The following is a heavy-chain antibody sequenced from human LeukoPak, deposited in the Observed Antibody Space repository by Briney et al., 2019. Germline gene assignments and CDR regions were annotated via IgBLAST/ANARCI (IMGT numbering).Heavy chain of an antibody. V-gene: IGHV3-30*18. J-gene: IGHJ4*02. CDR2: ISYDGSNK. CDR3: AKDEWELLGYFDY. Sequence: GRSLRLSCAASGFTFSSYGMHWVRQAPGKGLEWVAVISYDGSNKYYADSVKGRFTISRDNSKNTLYLQMNSLRAEDTAVYYCAKDEWELLGYFDYWGQGTLVTVSS. CDR1: GFTFSSYG. D-gene: IGHD1-26*01.